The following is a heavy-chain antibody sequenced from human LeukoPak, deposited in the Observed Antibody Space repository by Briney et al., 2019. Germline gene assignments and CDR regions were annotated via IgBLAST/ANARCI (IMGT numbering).Heavy chain of an antibody. CDR3: AGFFYDNSNAAFDI. CDR1: GGTFSNYDFTFTSDA. V-gene: IGHV1-69*13. Sequence: SVKVSCKASGGTFSNYDFTFTSDAITWVRQAPGQGLEWMGGIIPIYGRADYPQKFQGRVTITADESTRTVTMQLSSLRSEDTAVYYCAGFFYDNSNAAFDIWGQGTVVTVS. J-gene: IGHJ3*02. CDR2: IIPIYGRA. D-gene: IGHD3-22*01.